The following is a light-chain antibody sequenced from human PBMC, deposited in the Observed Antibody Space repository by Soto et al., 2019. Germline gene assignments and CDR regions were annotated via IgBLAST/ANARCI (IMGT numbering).Light chain of an antibody. V-gene: IGKV3-20*01. CDR1: QSVSSSY. CDR2: GAS. J-gene: IGKJ3*01. Sequence: EIVLTQSPGTLSLSTGERATLSCRASQSVSSSYLAWYQQNPGQAPRLLIYGASSRATGIPDRFSGSGSGTDFTLTISRLETEDFAVYYCQQYGSSPFTFGPGTKVDIK. CDR3: QQYGSSPFT.